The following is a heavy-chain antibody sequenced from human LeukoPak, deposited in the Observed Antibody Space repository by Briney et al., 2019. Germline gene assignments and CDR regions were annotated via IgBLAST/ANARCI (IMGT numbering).Heavy chain of an antibody. J-gene: IGHJ3*02. CDR2: FDPEDGET. Sequence: ASVKVSCKASGYTFTGYYMHWVRQAPGKGLEWMGGFDPEDGETIYAQKFQGRVTMTEDTSTDTAYMELSSLRSEDTAVYYCATTPRQWEPRAFDIWGQGTMVTVSS. CDR3: ATTPRQWEPRAFDI. V-gene: IGHV1-24*01. CDR1: GYTFTGYY. D-gene: IGHD1-26*01.